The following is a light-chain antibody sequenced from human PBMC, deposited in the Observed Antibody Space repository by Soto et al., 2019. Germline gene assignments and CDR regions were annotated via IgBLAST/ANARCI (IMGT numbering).Light chain of an antibody. V-gene: IGLV2-23*01. CDR3: CSYADSSRIYV. J-gene: IGLJ1*01. Sequence: QSALTQPASVSGSPGQSITISCTGTSSDVGSYNLVSWYKQHPGKAPKLMIYEGSKRPSGISNRFSGSKSGNTASLTISGLQAEDEAEYYCCSYADSSRIYVFGSGTKLTVL. CDR2: EGS. CDR1: SSDVGSYNL.